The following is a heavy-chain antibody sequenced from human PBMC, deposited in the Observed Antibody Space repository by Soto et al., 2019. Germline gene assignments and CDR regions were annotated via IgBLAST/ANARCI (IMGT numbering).Heavy chain of an antibody. CDR1: GFTFSSYS. D-gene: IGHD3-22*01. Sequence: GGSLRLYCAASGFTFSSYSINWVRQAPGKGLAWVSSISSSSSFIYYVDSVKGRFTISRDNAKNSLYLQMNSLRAEDTAVYYCARDRSTYYYDSSGYGNYYYYGMDVWGQGTTVTVSS. CDR3: ARDRSTYYYDSSGYGNYYYYGMDV. J-gene: IGHJ6*02. V-gene: IGHV3-21*01. CDR2: ISSSSSFI.